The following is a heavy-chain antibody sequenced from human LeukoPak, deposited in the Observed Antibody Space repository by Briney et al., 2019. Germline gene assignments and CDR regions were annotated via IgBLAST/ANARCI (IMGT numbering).Heavy chain of an antibody. Sequence: GGSLRLSCAASGFTFSSYDMHWVRQATGKGLEWVSAIGTAGDTYYPGSVKGRFTISRENAKNSLYLQMNSLRAGDTAVYYCARELTMVRGGEGAFDIWGQGTMVTVSS. CDR1: GFTFSSYD. D-gene: IGHD3-10*01. J-gene: IGHJ3*02. V-gene: IGHV3-13*01. CDR2: IGTAGDT. CDR3: ARELTMVRGGEGAFDI.